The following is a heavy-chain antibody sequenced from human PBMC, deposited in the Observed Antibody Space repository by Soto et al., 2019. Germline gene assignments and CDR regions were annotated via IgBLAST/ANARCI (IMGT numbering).Heavy chain of an antibody. D-gene: IGHD2-21*02. CDR3: ARVHCGGDCYRFYCYSGINV. J-gene: IGHJ6*02. CDR1: GCTFSSYA. V-gene: IGHV1-69*06. CDR2: IIPIFGTA. Sequence: GAAVKVSFKASGCTFSSYASSWVRRTPGQGLEWMGGIIPIFGTANYAQTFQGRVTITADKSTSTAYMELSSLRSEDTADYHCARVHCGGDCYRFYCYSGINVCGRGPTVTVSS.